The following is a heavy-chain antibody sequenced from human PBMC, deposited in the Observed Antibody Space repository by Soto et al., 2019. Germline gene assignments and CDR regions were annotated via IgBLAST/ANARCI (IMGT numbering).Heavy chain of an antibody. CDR3: AKAYFVWSSEQPYYFDY. CDR1: GFTFSNYA. J-gene: IGHJ4*02. V-gene: IGHV3-23*01. Sequence: EVQLLDSGGGLVQPGGSLRLSCAASGFTFSNYAMTWVRQGPGKGLEWVSGISGSGGRSYYADSVKGRFTISRDNSKSTLYLQMNSLRAEDTAVYYCAKAYFVWSSEQPYYFDYWGQGTLLTVSS. D-gene: IGHD3-16*01. CDR2: ISGSGGRS.